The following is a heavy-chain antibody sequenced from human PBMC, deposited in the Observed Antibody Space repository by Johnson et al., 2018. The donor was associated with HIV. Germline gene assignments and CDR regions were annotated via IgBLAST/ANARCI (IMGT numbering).Heavy chain of an antibody. V-gene: IGHV3-48*03. CDR1: GFTFSSYG. CDR2: ISSSGSTI. J-gene: IGHJ3*02. Sequence: VQLVESGGGVVQPGRSLRLSCAASGFTFSSYGMHWVRQAPGKGLEWVSYISSSGSTIYYADSVKGRFTISSDNAKNSLYLQMNSLRAEDTAVYYCARVGSYGSCGGDCADAFDIWGQGTMVTVSS. D-gene: IGHD2-21*02. CDR3: ARVGSYGSCGGDCADAFDI.